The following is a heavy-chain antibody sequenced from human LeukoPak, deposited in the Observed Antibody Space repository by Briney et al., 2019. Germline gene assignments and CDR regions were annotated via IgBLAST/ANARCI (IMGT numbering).Heavy chain of an antibody. Sequence: PGGSLRLSCAASGFTFSDYFMSWIRQAPGKGLEWLSHISSSGTGYYTDSVKGRATISRDNAKNSLYLQMNSLRAEDTAVYYCARDASSYYYGSGRDFDYWGQGTLVTVSS. CDR1: GFTFSDYF. V-gene: IGHV3-11*04. J-gene: IGHJ4*02. D-gene: IGHD3-10*01. CDR3: ARDASSYYYGSGRDFDY. CDR2: ISSSGTG.